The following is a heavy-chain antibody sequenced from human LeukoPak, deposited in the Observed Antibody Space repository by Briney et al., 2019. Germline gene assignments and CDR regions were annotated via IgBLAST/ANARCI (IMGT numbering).Heavy chain of an antibody. CDR3: AKVPSDDSSGYYYVLGAFYI. D-gene: IGHD3-22*01. CDR2: IRGSGGGT. J-gene: IGHJ3*02. CDR1: GFTLRSYA. V-gene: IGHV3-23*01. Sequence: GGSLRLSCAASGFTLRSYAMSWVRQTPGKGLEWGSHIRGSGGGTHYAHSVKGRFTISRDNSQNTLYLQMNSLRAEDTAVYYCAKVPSDDSSGYYYVLGAFYIWGQGKMVTVSS.